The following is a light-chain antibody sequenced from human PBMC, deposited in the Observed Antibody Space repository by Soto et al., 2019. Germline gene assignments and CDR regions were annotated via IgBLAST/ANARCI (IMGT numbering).Light chain of an antibody. Sequence: EIVMTQSPATLSVSPGERATLSCRASQSVSSNLAWYQQKPGQAPRLLIYGASTRAAGIPSRFSGSVSGTEFTLTISSLQSVDFAVYYCQQYNNWPFTVGPGTKVYIK. CDR3: QQYNNWPFT. CDR1: QSVSSN. CDR2: GAS. V-gene: IGKV3-15*01. J-gene: IGKJ3*01.